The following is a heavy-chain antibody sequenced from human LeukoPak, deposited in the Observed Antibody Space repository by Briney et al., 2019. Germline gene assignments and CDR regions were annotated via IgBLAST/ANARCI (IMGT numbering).Heavy chain of an antibody. CDR1: GFTFSSYG. CDR2: IWYDGSNK. V-gene: IGHV3-33*01. Sequence: GGSLRLSCAASGFTFSSYGMHWVRQAPGKGLEWVAVIWYDGSNKYYADSVKGRFTISRDNSKNTLYLQMNSLRAEDTAVNYCARSILTGYNWFGPWGQGTLVTVSS. D-gene: IGHD3-9*01. J-gene: IGHJ5*02. CDR3: ARSILTGYNWFGP.